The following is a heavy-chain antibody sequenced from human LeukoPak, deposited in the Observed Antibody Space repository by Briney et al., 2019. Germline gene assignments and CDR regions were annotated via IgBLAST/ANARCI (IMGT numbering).Heavy chain of an antibody. CDR2: IKSKTDGGRK. D-gene: IGHD6-19*01. V-gene: IGHV3-15*01. J-gene: IGHJ4*02. CDR3: TTGSGSGWYS. CDR1: GFTFSNAW. Sequence: PGGSLSLSCAASGFTFSNAWLSWVPQAPGKGREWVGRIKSKTDGGRKDYDEHVKGRFTISRDDSKNTLYLQMNRLKTEDTAVYYCTTGSGSGWYSWGQGTLVTVSS.